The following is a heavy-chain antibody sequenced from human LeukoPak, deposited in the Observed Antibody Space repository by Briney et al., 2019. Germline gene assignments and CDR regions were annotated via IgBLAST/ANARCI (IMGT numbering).Heavy chain of an antibody. CDR2: IYYSGST. D-gene: IGHD3-9*01. CDR3: ARVFRSGWFDP. CDR1: GVALSIDY. Sequence: SQTLSLTCTVSGVALSIDYWGWVRRPPGKGREWIGYIYYSGSTNYNPSLKRRVTISVDTSKNQFPLKLSSVTAADTAVYYCARVFRSGWFDPWGQGTLVTVSS. V-gene: IGHV4-59*01. J-gene: IGHJ5*02.